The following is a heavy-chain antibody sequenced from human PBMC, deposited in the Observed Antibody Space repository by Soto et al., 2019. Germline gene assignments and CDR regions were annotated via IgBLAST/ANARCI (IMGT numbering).Heavy chain of an antibody. V-gene: IGHV3-7*05. CDR2: IKQDGSEK. D-gene: IGHD2-21*02. CDR1: GFTFSSYW. J-gene: IGHJ6*02. Sequence: EVQLVESGGGLVQPGGSLRLSCAASGFTFSSYWMSWVRQAPGKGLEWVATIKQDGSEKYYVDSVKGRFTISRDNAKNSLYLQMSSLRDEDTAVYYCARAVYYYCGGDCYSGYYYYYCMYVWGQGTTVTVSS. CDR3: ARAVYYYCGGDCYSGYYYYYCMYV.